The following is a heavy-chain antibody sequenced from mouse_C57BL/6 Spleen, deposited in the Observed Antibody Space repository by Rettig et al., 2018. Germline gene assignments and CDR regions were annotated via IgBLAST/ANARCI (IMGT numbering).Heavy chain of an antibody. Sequence: SGYTFTNYWIQWVKQRPGQGLEWIGEIDPSDTYTNYNQKFKGKATLTVDTSSSTAYMQLSSLTSEDSAVYYCALYYDYPWGQGTLVTVSA. CDR3: ALYYDYP. D-gene: IGHD2-4*01. J-gene: IGHJ3*01. CDR2: IDPSDTYT. V-gene: IGHV1-50*01. CDR1: GYTFTNYW.